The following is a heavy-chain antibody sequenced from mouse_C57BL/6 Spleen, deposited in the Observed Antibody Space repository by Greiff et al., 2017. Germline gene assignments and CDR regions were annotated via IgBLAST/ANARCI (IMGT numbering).Heavy chain of an antibody. V-gene: IGHV3-6*01. CDR2: ISYDGSN. CDR1: GYSITSGYY. J-gene: IGHJ4*01. D-gene: IGHD2-13*01. CDR3: ARESDGDCEIGGDYAVDD. Sequence: EVQLVESGPGLVKPSQSLSLTCSVTGYSITSGYYWNWIRQFPGNKLEWMGYISYDGSNNYNPSLKNRISITRDTSKNQFFLKLNSVTTEDTATYYCARESDGDCEIGGDYAVDDWGQGTSVTVSS.